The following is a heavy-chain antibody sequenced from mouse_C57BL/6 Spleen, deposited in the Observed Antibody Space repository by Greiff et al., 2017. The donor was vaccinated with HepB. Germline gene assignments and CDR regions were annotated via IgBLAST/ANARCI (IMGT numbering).Heavy chain of an antibody. Sequence: QVTLKVSGPGILQPSQTLSLTCSFSGFSLSTFGMGVGWIRQPSGKGLEWLAHIWWDDDKYYNPALKSRLTISKDTSKNQVFLKIANVDTADTATYYCARIYYGSSYDGYAMDYWGQGTSVTVSS. V-gene: IGHV8-8*01. CDR2: IWWDDDK. CDR1: GFSLSTFGMG. J-gene: IGHJ4*01. CDR3: ARIYYGSSYDGYAMDY. D-gene: IGHD1-1*01.